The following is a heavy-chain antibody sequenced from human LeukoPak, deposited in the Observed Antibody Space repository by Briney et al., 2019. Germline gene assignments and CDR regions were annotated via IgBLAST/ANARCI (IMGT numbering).Heavy chain of an antibody. V-gene: IGHV3-23*01. CDR3: AKDLLYYDSSGLVDY. CDR2: ISGSGGST. Sequence: GGSLRLFCAASGLTFRSYAMSWVGQAPGKGLEWVSAISGSGGSTYYADSVKGRFTISRDNSKNTLYLQMNSLRAEDTAVYYCAKDLLYYDSSGLVDYWGQGTLVTVSS. D-gene: IGHD3-22*01. CDR1: GLTFRSYA. J-gene: IGHJ4*02.